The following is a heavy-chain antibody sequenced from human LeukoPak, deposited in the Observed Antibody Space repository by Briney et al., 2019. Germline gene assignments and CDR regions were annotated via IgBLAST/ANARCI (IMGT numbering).Heavy chain of an antibody. CDR3: ARDPGLSGYYFDF. D-gene: IGHD3-22*01. J-gene: IGHJ4*02. Sequence: GGSLKLSCATSGFTFSLYSMNWVRQAPGKGLEWGSYISSSSTTTSYADSVKGRFTISRDNAKKLLYLQMNSLRAEDTAVYYCARDPGLSGYYFDFWGQGTLVTVSS. CDR1: GFTFSLYS. CDR2: ISSSSTTT. V-gene: IGHV3-48*01.